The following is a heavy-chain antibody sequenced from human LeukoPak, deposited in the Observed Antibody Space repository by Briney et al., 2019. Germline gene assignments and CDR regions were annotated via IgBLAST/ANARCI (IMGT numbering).Heavy chain of an antibody. V-gene: IGHV4-39*07. Sequence: SQTLSLTCSVSGGSISSSSYYWSWIRQPPGKGLEWIGSTYHSGSTYYNPSLKSRVSISVDTSKNQFSLKLSSVTAADTAVYYCARDKQQLVLHWFDPWGQGTLVTVSS. CDR1: GGSISSSSYY. J-gene: IGHJ5*02. CDR2: TYHSGST. CDR3: ARDKQQLVLHWFDP. D-gene: IGHD6-13*01.